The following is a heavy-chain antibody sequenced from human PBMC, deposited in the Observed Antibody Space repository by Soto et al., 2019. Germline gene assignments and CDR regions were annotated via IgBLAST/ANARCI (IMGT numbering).Heavy chain of an antibody. CDR3: ARTVAMVRGARQDYYYYYGMDV. CDR1: GGSFSGYY. V-gene: IGHV4-34*01. CDR2: INHNRRT. J-gene: IGHJ6*02. Sequence: PSETLSLTCAVYGGSFSGYYWTWIRQPPGTGLEWIGEINHNRRTNYNTSLKSRVTIYVDTSKNQISMKMSSVTAADTAVYYCARTVAMVRGARQDYYYYYGMDVWGQGTTVS. D-gene: IGHD3-10*01.